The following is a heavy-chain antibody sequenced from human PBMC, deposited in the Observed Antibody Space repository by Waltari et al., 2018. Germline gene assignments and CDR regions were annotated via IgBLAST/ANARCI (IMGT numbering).Heavy chain of an antibody. Sequence: QMQLVQSGPEVKKPGTSVKVSCKASGFTFTSSAVQWVRQARGQRLESIGWIVVGSGNTNYAQKFQERVTITRDMSTSTAYMELSSLRSEDTAVYYCAADVPRDYYYYYMDVWGKGTTVTVSS. V-gene: IGHV1-58*01. CDR1: GFTFTSSA. D-gene: IGHD3-10*01. J-gene: IGHJ6*03. CDR2: IVVGSGNT. CDR3: AADVPRDYYYYYMDV.